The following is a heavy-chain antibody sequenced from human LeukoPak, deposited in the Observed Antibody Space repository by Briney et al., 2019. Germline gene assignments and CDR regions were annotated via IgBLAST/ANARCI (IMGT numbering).Heavy chain of an antibody. Sequence: ASVKVSCKASGYTFTGYYMHWVRQAPGQGLEWMGWINPNSGGTNYAQKFQGRVTMTRGTSISTAYMELSRLRSDDTAVYYCARDPGSSWVFDYWGQGTLVTVSS. V-gene: IGHV1-2*02. CDR2: INPNSGGT. CDR3: ARDPGSSWVFDY. D-gene: IGHD6-13*01. J-gene: IGHJ4*02. CDR1: GYTFTGYY.